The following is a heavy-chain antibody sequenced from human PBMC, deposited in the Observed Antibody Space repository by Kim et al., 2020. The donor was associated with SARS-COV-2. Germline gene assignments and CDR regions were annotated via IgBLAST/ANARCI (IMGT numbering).Heavy chain of an antibody. D-gene: IGHD3-3*01. CDR2: ISYDGSNK. CDR1: GFTFSSYA. V-gene: IGHV3-30-3*01. J-gene: IGHJ6*02. CDR3: ARTSYYDFWSGYYTPIGYYYYGMDV. Sequence: GGSLRLSCAASGFTFSSYAMHWVRQAPGKGLEWVAVISYDGSNKYYADSVKGRFTISRDNSKNTLYLQMNSLRAEDTAVYYCARTSYYDFWSGYYTPIGYYYYGMDVWGQGTTVTVSS.